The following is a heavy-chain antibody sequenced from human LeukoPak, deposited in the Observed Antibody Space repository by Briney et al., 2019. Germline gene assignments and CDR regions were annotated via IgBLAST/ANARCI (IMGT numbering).Heavy chain of an antibody. CDR3: ARAGEMATTTFDY. CDR2: IYHSGST. Sequence: SETLSLTCTVSGYSLSSGYYWGWIRPPPGKGLEWIGSIYHSGSTYYNPSLKSRVTISVDTSKNQSSLKLSSVTAADTAVYYCARAGEMATTTFDYWGQGTLVTVSS. V-gene: IGHV4-38-2*02. J-gene: IGHJ4*02. D-gene: IGHD5-24*01. CDR1: GYSLSSGYY.